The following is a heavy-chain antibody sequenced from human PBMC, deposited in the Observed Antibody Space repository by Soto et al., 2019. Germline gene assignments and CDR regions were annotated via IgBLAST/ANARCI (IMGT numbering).Heavy chain of an antibody. CDR2: IYYTGST. CDR3: APSLVTSRTRVDY. D-gene: IGHD1-26*01. V-gene: IGHV4-31*03. CDR1: GGSIYTGGFY. J-gene: IGHJ4*02. Sequence: QVQLQESGPGLVKPSQTLSLTCTVSGGSIYTGGFYWSWIRQLPGKGLEWLGYIYYTGSTQYTPSLKRRLTISTDSSDNQFSLRLTSVTAADTAVYYCAPSLVTSRTRVDYWGQGTLVTVSS.